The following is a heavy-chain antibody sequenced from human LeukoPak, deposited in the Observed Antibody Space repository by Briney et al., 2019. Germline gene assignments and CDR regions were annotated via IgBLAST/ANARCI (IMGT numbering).Heavy chain of an antibody. CDR1: GGSFSGYY. J-gene: IGHJ4*02. Sequence: PSETLSLTCAVYGGSFSGYYWSWIRQPPGKGLEWIGEINHSGSTNYNPSLKSRVTISVDTSKNQFSLKLSSVTAADTAVYYCARRWFGELFDYWGQGTLVTVSS. V-gene: IGHV4-34*01. CDR2: INHSGST. CDR3: ARRWFGELFDY. D-gene: IGHD3-10*01.